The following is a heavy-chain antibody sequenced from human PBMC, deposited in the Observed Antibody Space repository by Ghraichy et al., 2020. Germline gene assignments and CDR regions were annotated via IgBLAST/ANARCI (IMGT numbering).Heavy chain of an antibody. J-gene: IGHJ6*02. CDR1: GGSFSGYY. CDR2: INHSGST. Sequence: SETLSLTCAVYGGSFSGYYWSWIRQPPGKGLEWIGEINHSGSTNHNPSLKSRVTISVDTSKNQFSLKLSSVTAADTAVYYCARRGTRRITMIGRRGYYGMDVWGQGTTVTVSS. CDR3: ARRGTRRITMIGRRGYYGMDV. V-gene: IGHV4-34*01. D-gene: IGHD3-22*01.